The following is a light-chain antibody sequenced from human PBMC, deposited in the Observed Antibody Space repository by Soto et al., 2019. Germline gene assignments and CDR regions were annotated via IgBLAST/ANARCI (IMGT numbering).Light chain of an antibody. Sequence: QSALTQPASVSGSPGQSIAVSCIGTSSDVGGYNYVSWYQQHPGKAPKLIIYDVSNRPSGASNRFSGSKSGNTASLTISGLQAEDEAIYYCSSYSGISTMVFGGGTKLTVL. CDR3: SSYSGISTMV. J-gene: IGLJ3*02. V-gene: IGLV2-14*03. CDR2: DVS. CDR1: SSDVGGYNY.